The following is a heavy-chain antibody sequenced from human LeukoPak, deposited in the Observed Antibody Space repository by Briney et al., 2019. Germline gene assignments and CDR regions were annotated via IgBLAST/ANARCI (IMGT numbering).Heavy chain of an antibody. D-gene: IGHD6-19*01. CDR3: AKEDDDGSGPFD. CDR2: ISYDGSNK. CDR1: GFTFSSYG. Sequence: PGRSLRLSCAASGFTFSSYGMHWVRQAPGKGLEWVAVISYDGSNKYYADSVKGRFTISRDNSKNTLYLQMNSLRAEDTAVYYCAKEDDDGSGPFDWGQGTLVTVSS. J-gene: IGHJ4*02. V-gene: IGHV3-30*18.